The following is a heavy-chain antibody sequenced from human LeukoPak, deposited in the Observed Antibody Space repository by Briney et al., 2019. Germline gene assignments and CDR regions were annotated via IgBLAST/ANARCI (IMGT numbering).Heavy chain of an antibody. D-gene: IGHD4-23*01. CDR3: LGGNSDMFDY. CDR1: GYSISSGYY. CDR2: IYHSGST. J-gene: IGHJ4*02. V-gene: IGHV4-38-2*01. Sequence: PSETLSLTCAVSGYSISSGYYWGWIRQPPGKGLEWIGSIYHSGSTYYNPSLKSRVTISVDTSKNQFSLKLSPVTAADTAVYYCLGGNSDMFDYWGQGTLVTVSS.